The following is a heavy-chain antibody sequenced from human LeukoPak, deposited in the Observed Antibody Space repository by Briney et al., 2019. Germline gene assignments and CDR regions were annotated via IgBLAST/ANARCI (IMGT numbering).Heavy chain of an antibody. J-gene: IGHJ6*03. CDR3: ARITARWSRGGYYYYYMDV. Sequence: SETLSLTCTVSGGSISSYDWSWIRQPAGKGLEWIGRIYTRGSTNYNPPLKSRVTISVDTSKNQFSLKLSSVTAADTAVYYCARITARWSRGGYYYYYMDVWGKGTTVTVSS. CDR2: IYTRGST. D-gene: IGHD4-23*01. V-gene: IGHV4-4*07. CDR1: GGSISSYD.